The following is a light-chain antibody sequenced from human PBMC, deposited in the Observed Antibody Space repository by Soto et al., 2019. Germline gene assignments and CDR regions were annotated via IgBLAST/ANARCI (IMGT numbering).Light chain of an antibody. V-gene: IGLV1-44*01. CDR2: SNN. J-gene: IGLJ2*01. Sequence: QSVLTQPPSASGTPGQRVTISCSGSSSNIGSNTVNWYQQLPGTAPKLLIYSNNQRPSGVPDRFSRSKSGTSASLAISGLQSEDEADYYCAAWDDSLNGVFGGGTKLTVL. CDR1: SSNIGSNT. CDR3: AAWDDSLNGV.